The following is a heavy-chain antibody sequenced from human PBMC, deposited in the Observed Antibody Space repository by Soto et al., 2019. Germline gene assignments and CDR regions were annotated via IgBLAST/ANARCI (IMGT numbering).Heavy chain of an antibody. CDR2: IWYDGSNK. CDR3: AGSDDYYDSSGSAQVDY. V-gene: IGHV3-33*01. D-gene: IGHD3-22*01. Sequence: VGSLRLSCAASGFTFSSYGMHWVRQAPGKGLEWVAVIWYDGSNKYYADSVKGRFTISRDNSKNTLYLQMNSLRAEDTAVYYCAGSDDYYDSSGSAQVDYWGQGTLVTVSS. J-gene: IGHJ4*02. CDR1: GFTFSSYG.